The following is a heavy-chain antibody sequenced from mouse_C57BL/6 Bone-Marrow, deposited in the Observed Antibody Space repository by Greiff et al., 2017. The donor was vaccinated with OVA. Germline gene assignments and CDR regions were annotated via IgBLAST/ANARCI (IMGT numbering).Heavy chain of an antibody. V-gene: IGHV1-81*01. J-gene: IGHJ2*01. CDR1: GYTFTSYG. CDR2: IYPRSGNT. Sequence: QVQLQQSGAELARPGASVKLSCKASGYTFTSYGISWVKQRTGQGLEWIGEIYPRSGNTYYNEKFRGKATLTADKSSSTAYMELRSLTSEDSAVYFCARGTYFYYFDYWGQGTTLTVSS. D-gene: IGHD1-1*01. CDR3: ARGTYFYYFDY.